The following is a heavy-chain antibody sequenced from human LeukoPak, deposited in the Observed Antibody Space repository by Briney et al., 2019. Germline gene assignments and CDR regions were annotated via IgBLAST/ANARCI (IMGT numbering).Heavy chain of an antibody. Sequence: ASVKVSCKASGYTFPSYFMHWVRQAPGQGLEWMGIINPSGGSTSYAQKFQGRVTMTRDTSTSTVYMELSSLRSEDTAVYYCARDLAARTYCGGDCYSGISNHWGQGTLVTVSS. V-gene: IGHV1-46*01. J-gene: IGHJ5*02. D-gene: IGHD2-21*02. CDR2: INPSGGST. CDR3: ARDLAARTYCGGDCYSGISNH. CDR1: GYTFPSYF.